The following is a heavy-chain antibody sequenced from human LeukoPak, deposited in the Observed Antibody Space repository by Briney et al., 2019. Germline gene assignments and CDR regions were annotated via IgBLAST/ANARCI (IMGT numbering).Heavy chain of an antibody. CDR2: ISAYNGNT. V-gene: IGHV1-18*01. CDR1: GYTFTSYG. D-gene: IGHD5-24*01. CDR3: ARDLYKLRATRGEVYGMDV. Sequence: ASVKVSCKASGYTFTSYGISWVRQAPGQGLEWMGWISAYNGNTNYAQKLQGRVTMTTDTSTSTAYMELRSLRSDDTAVYYCARDLYKLRATRGEVYGMDVWGQGTTVTVSS. J-gene: IGHJ6*02.